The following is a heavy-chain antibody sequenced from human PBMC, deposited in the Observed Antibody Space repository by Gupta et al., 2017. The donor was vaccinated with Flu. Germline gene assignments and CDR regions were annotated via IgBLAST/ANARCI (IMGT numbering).Heavy chain of an antibody. D-gene: IGHD4-4*01. J-gene: IGHJ6*02. V-gene: IGHV5-51*01. CDR2: IYPDDSDA. Sequence: MPGKGLEWMGIIYPDDSDARYSPSFQGQVTISADKSISTAYLQWSSLKASDTAMYFCARHRRTAVTTVGGMDVWGQGTTVPSP. CDR3: ARHRRTAVTTVGGMDV.